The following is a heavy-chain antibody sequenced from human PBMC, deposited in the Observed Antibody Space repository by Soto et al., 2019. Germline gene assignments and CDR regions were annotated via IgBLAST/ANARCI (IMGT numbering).Heavy chain of an antibody. CDR2: ISAYNGNT. V-gene: IGHV1-18*01. D-gene: IGHD3-16*01. CDR1: GYTFTSYG. J-gene: IGHJ6*02. Sequence: ASVKVSCKASGYTFTSYGISWVRQAPGQGLEWMGWISAYNGNTNYAQKLQNRVTISIDTSKNQFSLKLSSVTAADTAVYYCARVNPLTNGGNYLYYVMDVWGQGTTVTVSS. CDR3: ARVNPLTNGGNYLYYVMDV.